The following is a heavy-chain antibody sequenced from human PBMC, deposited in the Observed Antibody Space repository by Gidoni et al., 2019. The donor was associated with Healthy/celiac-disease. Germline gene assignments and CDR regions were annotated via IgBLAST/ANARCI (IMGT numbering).Heavy chain of an antibody. Sequence: EVQLLESGGGLVQPGGSLRLSCAASGFTFSSYAMSWVRQAPGKGLEWVSAISGSGGSTYYSDSVKGRFTISRDNSKNTLYLQMNSLRAEDTAVYYCAKGAEYCSSTSCYISFGRTRGMDVWGQGTTVTVSS. CDR1: GFTFSSYA. D-gene: IGHD2-2*02. CDR2: ISGSGGST. V-gene: IGHV3-23*01. CDR3: AKGAEYCSSTSCYISFGRTRGMDV. J-gene: IGHJ6*02.